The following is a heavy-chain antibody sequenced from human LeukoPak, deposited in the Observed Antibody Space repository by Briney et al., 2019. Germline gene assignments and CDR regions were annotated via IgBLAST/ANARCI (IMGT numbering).Heavy chain of an antibody. CDR1: NGSFSGYY. V-gene: IGHV4-34*10. Sequence: SETLSLTCHVYNGSFSGYYWSWIRQPPGKGLEWIGEINHYGNTNYNSSLKSRITISIDTPKRQFSLNLNSVTAADTAVYYCARYGLLRLSEINAFHIWGQGTMVTVSS. D-gene: IGHD5-18*01. CDR2: INHYGNT. J-gene: IGHJ3*02. CDR3: ARYGLLRLSEINAFHI.